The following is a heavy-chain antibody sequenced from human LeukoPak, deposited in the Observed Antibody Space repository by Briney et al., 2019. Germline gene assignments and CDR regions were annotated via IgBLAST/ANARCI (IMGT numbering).Heavy chain of an antibody. Sequence: GSLRLSCAGSGFTFSDYYMSRVRQAPGKGLEWGSYISSSGSTIYYADSVKGRFTISRDNAKNSLYLQMNSLRAEDTAMYYCARDTSYYCSSTSCYFGAYYYYGMDVWGQGTTVTVSS. CDR3: ARDTSYYCSSTSCYFGAYYYYGMDV. J-gene: IGHJ6*02. D-gene: IGHD2-2*01. CDR1: GFTFSDYY. CDR2: ISSSGSTI. V-gene: IGHV3-11*01.